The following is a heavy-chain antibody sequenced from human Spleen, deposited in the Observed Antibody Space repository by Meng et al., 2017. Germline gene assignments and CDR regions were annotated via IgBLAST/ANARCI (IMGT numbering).Heavy chain of an antibody. CDR3: ARKAGNCITVTCYSLDY. J-gene: IGHJ4*02. CDR2: ITPIFRTA. Sequence: QVQLLQSGAEVKNPGCSVKVSCEASGGTFSSCWMGGITPIFRTANYAQKFQGRVTINADESTRTGYLELSSLTSEGTALYFCARKAGNCITVTCYSLDYWGQGTLVTVSS. V-gene: IGHV1-69*01. D-gene: IGHD1-20*01. CDR1: GGTFSSC.